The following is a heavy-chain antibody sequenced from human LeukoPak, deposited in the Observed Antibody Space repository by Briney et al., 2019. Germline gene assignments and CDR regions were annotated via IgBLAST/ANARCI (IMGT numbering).Heavy chain of an antibody. Sequence: SGGSLRLSCAASGFTFSSYWMSWVRQAPGKGLEWVANIKQDGSEKYYVDSVKGRFTISRDNSKNTLYLQMNSLRTEDTAVYYCVDYGEHWGQGILVTVSS. D-gene: IGHD4-17*01. CDR1: GFTFSSYW. J-gene: IGHJ1*01. V-gene: IGHV3-7*01. CDR3: VDYGEH. CDR2: IKQDGSEK.